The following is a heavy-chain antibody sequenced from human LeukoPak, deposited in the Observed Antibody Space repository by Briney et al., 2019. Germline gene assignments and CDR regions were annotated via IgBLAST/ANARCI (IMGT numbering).Heavy chain of an antibody. Sequence: GGSLRLSCAASGFPFTTYWMTWVRQAPGKGLEWVANINQGGSGKYYADSAKGRFTISRDNAKDSLFLQMNSLRAEDTGVYYCARDHYVPHYWGQGTLVTVSS. J-gene: IGHJ4*02. V-gene: IGHV3-7*01. CDR3: ARDHYVPHY. D-gene: IGHD3-10*02. CDR1: GFPFTTYW. CDR2: INQGGSGK.